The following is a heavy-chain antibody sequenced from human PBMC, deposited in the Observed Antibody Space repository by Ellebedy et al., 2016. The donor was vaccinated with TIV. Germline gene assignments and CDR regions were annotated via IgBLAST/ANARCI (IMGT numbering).Heavy chain of an antibody. Sequence: PGGSLRLSCAASGFTVSTTYMSWVRRAPGKGLEWVSIIYRSGSTHYADSVKGRFTISRDNSENTVYLQMNSLRAEDTAVYYCARDVRAAVASYYYGMDVWGQGTTVTVSS. CDR1: GFTVSTTY. J-gene: IGHJ6*02. CDR2: IYRSGST. CDR3: ARDVRAAVASYYYGMDV. V-gene: IGHV3-53*01. D-gene: IGHD6-19*01.